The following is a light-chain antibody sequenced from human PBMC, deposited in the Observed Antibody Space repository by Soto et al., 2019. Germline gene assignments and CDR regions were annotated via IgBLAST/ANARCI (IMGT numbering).Light chain of an antibody. Sequence: IQLTQSPSSLSASIGDRVTITCRASQGISSFLAWYQQKPGKAPKLLIYAASTLQSGIPSRFSGSGSGTEFTLTISSLQPEDFATYYCQQLNIDSYPITFGQGTRLEIK. J-gene: IGKJ5*01. CDR2: AAS. CDR3: QQLNIDSYPIT. V-gene: IGKV1-9*01. CDR1: QGISSF.